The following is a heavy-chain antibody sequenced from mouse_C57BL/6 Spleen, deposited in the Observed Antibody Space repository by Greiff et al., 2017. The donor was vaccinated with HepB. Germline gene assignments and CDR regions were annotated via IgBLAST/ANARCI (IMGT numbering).Heavy chain of an antibody. CDR3: ARKGPYYYGSSYGAMDY. D-gene: IGHD1-1*01. J-gene: IGHJ4*01. CDR2: IYPGSGST. Sequence: VQLQQPGAELVKPGASVKMSCKASGYTFTSYWITWVKQRPGQGLEWIGDIYPGSGSTNYNEKFKSKATLTVDTSSSTAYMQLSSLTSEDSAVYYCARKGPYYYGSSYGAMDYWGQGTSVTVSS. V-gene: IGHV1-55*01. CDR1: GYTFTSYW.